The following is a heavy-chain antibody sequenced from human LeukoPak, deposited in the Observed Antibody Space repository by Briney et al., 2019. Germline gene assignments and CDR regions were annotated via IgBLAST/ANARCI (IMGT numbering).Heavy chain of an antibody. J-gene: IGHJ4*02. CDR3: ARVGPSLEGSGSYYFDY. Sequence: ASVKVSCKASGYTFTGYDMRWVRQAPGQGLEWMGWISAYNGNTNYAQKLQGRVTMTTDTSTSTAYMELRSLRSDDTAVYYCARVGPSLEGSGSYYFDYWGQGTLVTVSS. V-gene: IGHV1-18*04. CDR1: GYTFTGYD. D-gene: IGHD3-10*01. CDR2: ISAYNGNT.